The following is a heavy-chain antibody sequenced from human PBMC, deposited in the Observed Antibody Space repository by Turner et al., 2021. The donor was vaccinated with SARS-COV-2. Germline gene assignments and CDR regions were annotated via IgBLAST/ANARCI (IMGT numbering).Heavy chain of an antibody. CDR2: MYYSGST. J-gene: IGHJ5*02. D-gene: IGHD2-21*01. Sequence: QVLLQESGPGLVKPSETLSPTCTVSGGSISSSSYYWGWLRQPPGKGLEWMGSMYYSGSTYYNPYLKSRVTISVDTSKNQFSLKLSSVTAADTAVYYCASETRYCSGRGWFDPWGQGTLVTVSS. CDR3: ASETRYCSGRGWFDP. CDR1: GGSISSSSYY. V-gene: IGHV4-39*01.